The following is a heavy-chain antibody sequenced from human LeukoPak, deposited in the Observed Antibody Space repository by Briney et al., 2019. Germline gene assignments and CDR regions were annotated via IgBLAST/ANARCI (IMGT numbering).Heavy chain of an antibody. J-gene: IGHJ4*02. CDR2: ISSSGSTI. V-gene: IGHV3-11*04. CDR1: GFTFSDYY. D-gene: IGHD3-22*01. CDR3: ARDPGRPASGYYSEWLDY. Sequence: GGSLRLSCAASGFTFSDYYMSWIRQAPGKGLEWVSYISSSGSTIYYADSVKGRFTISRDNAKNSLYLQMNSLRAEDTAVYYCARDPGRPASGYYSEWLDYWGQGTLVTVSS.